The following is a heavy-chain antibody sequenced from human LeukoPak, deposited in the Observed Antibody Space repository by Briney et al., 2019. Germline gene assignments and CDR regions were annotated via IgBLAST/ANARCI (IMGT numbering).Heavy chain of an antibody. J-gene: IGHJ6*03. V-gene: IGHV3-20*04. D-gene: IGHD2-21*02. CDR2: INWNGGST. CDR1: GFIFDDYG. CDR3: AKGSKTLLFTRDHYIDV. Sequence: GGSLRLSCAASGFIFDDYGMSWVRQVPGKGLEWVSGINWNGGSTGYADSVKGRFTISRDNSKSTLYLQMNSLRAEDTAVYYCAKGSKTLLFTRDHYIDVWGKGTTVTISS.